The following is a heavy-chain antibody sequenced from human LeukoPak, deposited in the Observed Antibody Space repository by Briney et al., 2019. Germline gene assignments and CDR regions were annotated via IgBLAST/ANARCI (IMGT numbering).Heavy chain of an antibody. CDR3: AGGYGGRYWAFDI. CDR2: TYSGGNS. D-gene: IGHD1-26*01. J-gene: IGHJ3*02. Sequence: GGSLRLSCTATAFTFTTNYLSWVRQAPGKGLKWVSITYSGGNSNSADSVKGRFTITRDDSKNTLYLQMNSLRPEDTAIYYCAGGYGGRYWAFDIWGQGTMVTV. CDR1: AFTFTTNY. V-gene: IGHV3-66*01.